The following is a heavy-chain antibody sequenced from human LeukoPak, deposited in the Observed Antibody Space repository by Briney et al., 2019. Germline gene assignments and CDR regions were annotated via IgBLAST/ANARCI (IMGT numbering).Heavy chain of an antibody. J-gene: IGHJ2*01. CDR3: ARGSPSYAQWHFDL. V-gene: IGHV1-2*04. CDR1: GYTITDYY. Sequence: ASVKVSCKASGYTITDYYLHWVRQAPGQGLEWMGWIIPNTGGTNYAQKFQDWVTMSSDTSISAAYMELSSLRSDDTAVYYCARGSPSYAQWHFDLWGRGTLVTVSS. D-gene: IGHD2/OR15-2a*01. CDR2: IIPNTGGT.